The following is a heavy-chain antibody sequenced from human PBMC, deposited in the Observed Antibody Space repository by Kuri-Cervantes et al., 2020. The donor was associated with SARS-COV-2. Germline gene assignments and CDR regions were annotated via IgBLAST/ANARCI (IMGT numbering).Heavy chain of an antibody. D-gene: IGHD1-7*01. J-gene: IGHJ2*01. Sequence: ASVKVSCKASGYTFTGYYMHWVRQAPGQGLEWMGWINPNSGGTNYAQKFQGWVTMTRDTSISTAYMELSRLRSDDTAVCYCARGGITGTTGNWYFDLWGRGTLVTVSS. V-gene: IGHV1-2*04. CDR2: INPNSGGT. CDR1: GYTFTGYY. CDR3: ARGGITGTTGNWYFDL.